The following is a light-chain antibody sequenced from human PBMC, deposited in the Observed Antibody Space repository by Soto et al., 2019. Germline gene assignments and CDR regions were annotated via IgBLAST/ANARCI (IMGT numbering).Light chain of an antibody. Sequence: EILLTQSPATLSLSPGERATLSCRASESVSYDLAWYQQKPGQAPRLLSYDASTRAAGIPARFSGSGSETDFTLTIRSLEPDDFDVYYCQQRHHWLRTFGQGTNLEI. CDR2: DAS. J-gene: IGKJ2*01. CDR3: QQRHHWLRT. CDR1: ESVSYD. V-gene: IGKV3-11*01.